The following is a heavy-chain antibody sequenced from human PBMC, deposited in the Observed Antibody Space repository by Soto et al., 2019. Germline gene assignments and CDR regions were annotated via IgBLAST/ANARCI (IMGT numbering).Heavy chain of an antibody. V-gene: IGHV2-5*02. D-gene: IGHD5-12*01. CDR2: IYWDDDK. CDR3: AQNSGPYLES. Sequence: QITLKESGPTLVKPTQTLTLTCTFSGFSLTISRVSVGWIRQPPGKPLEWLALIYWDDDKRYSPSLKSRLTITKYTSKNQVVITMTDKDTVDTATYYRAQNSGPYLESWGQGTPVTVSS. CDR1: GFSLTISRVS. J-gene: IGHJ4*02.